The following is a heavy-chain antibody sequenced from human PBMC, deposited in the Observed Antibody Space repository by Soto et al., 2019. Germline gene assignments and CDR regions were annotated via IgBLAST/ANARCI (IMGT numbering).Heavy chain of an antibody. CDR3: ARHDMAMVRVSYLDQ. CDR2: IYYSGST. V-gene: IGHV4-59*08. J-gene: IGHJ4*02. CDR1: GGSINGYF. Sequence: QVQLQESGPGLVKPSETLSLTCTVSGGSINGYFWSWIRQPPGKGLEWIGYIYYSGSTSYNPSLNSRVTISVDTSKNQCSLQLSSVTAADTALYFCARHDMAMVRVSYLDQWGQGALVTVSS. D-gene: IGHD5-18*01.